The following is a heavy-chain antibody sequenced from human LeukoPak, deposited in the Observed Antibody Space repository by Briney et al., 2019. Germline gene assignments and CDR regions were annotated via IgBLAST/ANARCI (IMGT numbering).Heavy chain of an antibody. CDR2: ISSSSSYI. CDR3: ARDTADDAFDI. Sequence: GGSLRLSCAASGFTFSSYGTNWVRQAPGKGLEWVSSISSSSSYIYYADSVKGRFTISRDNAKNSLYLQMNSLRAEDTAVYYCARDTADDAFDIWGQGTMVTVSS. J-gene: IGHJ3*02. CDR1: GFTFSSYG. V-gene: IGHV3-21*01.